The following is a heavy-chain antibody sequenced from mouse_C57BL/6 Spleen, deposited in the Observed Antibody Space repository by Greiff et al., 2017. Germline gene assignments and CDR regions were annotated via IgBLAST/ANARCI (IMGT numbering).Heavy chain of an antibody. CDR3: ARSLYYSNYVGYFDV. CDR2: IYPGDGDT. J-gene: IGHJ1*03. CDR1: GYAFSSSW. V-gene: IGHV1-82*01. Sequence: VQLQQSGPELVKPGASVKISCKASGYAFSSSWMNWVKQRPGKGLEWIGRIYPGDGDTNDNGKFKGKATLTADKSSSTAYMQLSSLTSEDSAVYDCARSLYYSNYVGYFDVWGTGTTVTVSS. D-gene: IGHD2-5*01.